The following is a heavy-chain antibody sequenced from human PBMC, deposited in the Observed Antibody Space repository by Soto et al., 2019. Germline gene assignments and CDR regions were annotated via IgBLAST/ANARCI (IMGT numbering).Heavy chain of an antibody. J-gene: IGHJ6*02. Sequence: QVQLVESGGGVVQPGRSLRLSCAASGFTFSSYGMHWVRQAPGKGLEWVAVIWYDGSNKYYADSVKGRFTISRDNSKNTLYLQINSLRAEDTAVYYCARGMTTVTTYYGMEVWGQGTTVTVSS. CDR2: IWYDGSNK. D-gene: IGHD4-17*01. CDR3: ARGMTTVTTYYGMEV. CDR1: GFTFSSYG. V-gene: IGHV3-33*01.